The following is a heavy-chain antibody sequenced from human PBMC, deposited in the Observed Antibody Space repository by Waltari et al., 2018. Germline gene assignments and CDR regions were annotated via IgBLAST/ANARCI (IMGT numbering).Heavy chain of an antibody. CDR2: ILPSGVP. D-gene: IGHD2-21*02. CDR3: VRGGDCGGDCVLGY. J-gene: IGHJ4*02. Sequence: QVQLQQWGAGLLKPSETLSLTCVIHSGSFSGFHWSWLRQPPGPGLEWIGEILPSGVPNYNPSLKSRVTMSVDTFNNQFSLKLGSVDAADTAVYYCVRGGDCGGDCVLGYWGQGTLVTVSS. V-gene: IGHV4-34*01. CDR1: SGSFSGFH.